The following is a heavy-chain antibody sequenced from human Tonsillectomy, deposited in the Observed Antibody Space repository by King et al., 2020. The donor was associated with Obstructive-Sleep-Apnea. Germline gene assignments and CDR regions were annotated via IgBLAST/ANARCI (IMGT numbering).Heavy chain of an antibody. Sequence: QLQESGPGLVKPSETLSLTCNVSGVSMRSYYWSWIRQPAGKGLEWIGRINTSGNSNHNPSLKSRVSMSVDTSKNQFSLRLSSVTAADTAVYYCARDRGVSAFDIWGQGTMVTASS. CDR3: ARDRGVSAFDI. V-gene: IGHV4-4*07. J-gene: IGHJ3*02. CDR1: GVSMRSYY. CDR2: INTSGNS. D-gene: IGHD2-8*01.